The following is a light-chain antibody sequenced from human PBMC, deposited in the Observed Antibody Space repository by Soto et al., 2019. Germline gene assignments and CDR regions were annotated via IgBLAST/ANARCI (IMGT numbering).Light chain of an antibody. CDR3: AAWDDSLNGLV. CDR2: NNN. V-gene: IGLV1-44*01. J-gene: IGLJ1*01. CDR1: SSNIGSNT. Sequence: QSVLTQPPSASGTPGQRVTISCSGSSSNIGSNTVNWYQQLPGTAPKLLIYNNNQRPSGVPDRFSGSKSGTSDSLAISGLQSEDAADYYCAAWDDSLNGLVCGTGTKVTVL.